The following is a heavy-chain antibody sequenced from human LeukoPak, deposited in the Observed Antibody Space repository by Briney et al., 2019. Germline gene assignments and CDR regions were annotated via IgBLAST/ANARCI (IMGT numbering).Heavy chain of an antibody. J-gene: IGHJ4*02. CDR2: IRYDGSNK. V-gene: IGHV3-30*02. Sequence: GGSLRLSCAASGFTFSSYGMDWVRQAPGKGLEWVAFIRYDGSNKYYADSVKGRFTISRDNSKNTLYLQMNSLRAEDTAVYYCAKDLTVTKGYFDYWGQGTLVTVSS. CDR3: AKDLTVTKGYFDY. CDR1: GFTFSSYG. D-gene: IGHD4-17*01.